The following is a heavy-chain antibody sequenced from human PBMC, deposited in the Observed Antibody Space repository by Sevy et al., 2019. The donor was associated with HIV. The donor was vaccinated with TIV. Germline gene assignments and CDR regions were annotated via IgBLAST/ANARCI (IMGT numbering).Heavy chain of an antibody. J-gene: IGHJ4*02. CDR2: ISGSGGST. Sequence: GGSLRLSCAASGFTFSSYAMSWVRQAPGKGLEWVSAISGSGGSTYYADSVKGRFTISRDNSKNTLYLQMNSLRAEDTVVYYCAKDRSPTLAYYYDSSGYYHTSFDYWGQGTLVTVSS. CDR3: AKDRSPTLAYYYDSSGYYHTSFDY. V-gene: IGHV3-23*01. D-gene: IGHD3-22*01. CDR1: GFTFSSYA.